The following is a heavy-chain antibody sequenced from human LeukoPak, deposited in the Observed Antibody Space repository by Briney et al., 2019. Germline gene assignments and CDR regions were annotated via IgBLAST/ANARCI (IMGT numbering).Heavy chain of an antibody. V-gene: IGHV3-21*01. J-gene: IGHJ6*02. CDR3: AKDLGIAAADLLGYYYGMDV. D-gene: IGHD6-13*01. Sequence: GGSLRLSCAASGFTFSSYSMNWVRQAPGKGLEWVSSISSSSSYIYYADSVKGRFTISRDNAKNSLYLQMNSLRAEDTAVYYCAKDLGIAAADLLGYYYGMDVWGQGTTVTVS. CDR1: GFTFSSYS. CDR2: ISSSSSYI.